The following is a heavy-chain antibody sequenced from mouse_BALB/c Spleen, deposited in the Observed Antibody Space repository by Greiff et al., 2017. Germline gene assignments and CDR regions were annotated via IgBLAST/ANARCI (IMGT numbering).Heavy chain of an antibody. D-gene: IGHD2-1*01. CDR1: GFSLTGYG. V-gene: IGHV2-6-7*01. Sequence: VKVVESGPGLVAPSQSLSITCTVSGFSLTGYGVNWVRQPPGKGLEWLGMIWGDGSTDYNSALKSRLSISKDNSKSQVFLKMNSLQTDDTARYYCARDQGYGNYNYAMDYWGQGTSVTVSS. CDR3: ARDQGYGNYNYAMDY. J-gene: IGHJ4*01. CDR2: IWGDGST.